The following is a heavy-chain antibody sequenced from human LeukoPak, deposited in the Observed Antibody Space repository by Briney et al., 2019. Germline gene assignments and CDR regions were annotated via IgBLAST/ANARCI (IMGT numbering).Heavy chain of an antibody. CDR1: GGSISSYY. CDR3: ARHLEGKFDY. CDR2: IYYSGST. V-gene: IGHV4-59*08. Sequence: SETLSLTCTVSGGSISSYYWSWIRQPQGKGLEWIGYIYYSGSTNYNPSLKSRVTISIDTSKNQFSLKLTSVTAADTAVYYCARHLEGKFDYWGQGTLVTVSS. J-gene: IGHJ4*02. D-gene: IGHD1-1*01.